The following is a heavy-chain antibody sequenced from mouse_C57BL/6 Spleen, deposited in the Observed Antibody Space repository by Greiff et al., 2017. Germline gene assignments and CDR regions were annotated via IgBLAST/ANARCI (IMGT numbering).Heavy chain of an antibody. CDR2: ISSGSSTI. CDR3: ARPDGYTWFAY. V-gene: IGHV5-17*01. CDR1: GFTFSDYG. Sequence: VQLKESGGGLVKPGGSLKLSCAASGFTFSDYGMHWVRQAPEKGLEWVAYISSGSSTIYYADTVKGRFTISRDNAKNTLFLQMTSLRSEDTAMXYCARPDGYTWFAYWGQGTLVTVSA. J-gene: IGHJ3*01. D-gene: IGHD2-3*01.